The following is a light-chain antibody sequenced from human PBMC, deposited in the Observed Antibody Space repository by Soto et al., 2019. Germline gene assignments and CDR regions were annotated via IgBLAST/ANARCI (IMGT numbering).Light chain of an antibody. J-gene: IGKJ1*01. Sequence: EVVLTQSPGTLSLSPGERATLSCRASQSISTYLAWHQQKPGQAPRLLIYGASSRATGIQDRFSGSGSGTDFTLNISRLEPEDFAVYYCQLYGSPWTFGQGTKVEIK. CDR3: QLYGSPWT. V-gene: IGKV3-20*01. CDR2: GAS. CDR1: QSISTY.